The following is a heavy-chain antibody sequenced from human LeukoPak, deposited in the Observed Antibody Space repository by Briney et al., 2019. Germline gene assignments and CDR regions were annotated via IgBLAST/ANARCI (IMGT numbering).Heavy chain of an antibody. V-gene: IGHV1-2*02. Sequence: ASVKVSCKASGYTFTSYGISWVRQAPGQGLEWMGWINPNSGGTNYAQKFQGRVTMTRDTSISTAYMELSRLRSDDTAVYYCARGVAMVRGVIIDPYFDYWGQGTLVTVSS. D-gene: IGHD3-10*01. CDR2: INPNSGGT. CDR3: ARGVAMVRGVIIDPYFDY. J-gene: IGHJ4*02. CDR1: GYTFTSYG.